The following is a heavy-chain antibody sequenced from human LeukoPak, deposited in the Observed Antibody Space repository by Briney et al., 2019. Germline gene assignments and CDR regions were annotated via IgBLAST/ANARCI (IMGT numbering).Heavy chain of an antibody. CDR2: IYPSGNT. Sequence: SETLSLTCSVSGGSFSSYFWSWVRQPAGKGLEWIGRIYPSGNTNYNPSLKSRVTISVDTSKNQFSLKLSPVTAADTAVYYCARDSDDAFDIWGQGTMVTVSS. V-gene: IGHV4-4*07. J-gene: IGHJ3*02. CDR3: ARDSDDAFDI. CDR1: GGSFSSYF.